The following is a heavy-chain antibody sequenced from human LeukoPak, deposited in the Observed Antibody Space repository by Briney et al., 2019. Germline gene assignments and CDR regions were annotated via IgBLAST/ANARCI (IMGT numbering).Heavy chain of an antibody. V-gene: IGHV5-51*01. Sequence: GESLKISCQGSGYTFTNYWIGWVRQMPGKGLEWMGIIYPGDSDTRYSPSFQGQVTISADKSISTAYLQWSSLKASDSAFYYCARSIVGAPDIWGQGTLVTVSS. CDR2: IYPGDSDT. CDR3: ARSIVGAPDI. CDR1: GYTFTNYW. D-gene: IGHD1-26*01. J-gene: IGHJ3*02.